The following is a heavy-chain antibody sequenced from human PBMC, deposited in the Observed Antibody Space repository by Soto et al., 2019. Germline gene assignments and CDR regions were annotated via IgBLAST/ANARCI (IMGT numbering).Heavy chain of an antibody. Sequence: QVQLVQSGAEVKKPGASVKVSCKASGYTFTSYGISWVRQAPGQGLEWMGWTSAYNGNTNYAQKLQGRVTMTTDTATSPAYMQLRSLRSDDTAVYYWARGRIVGATHAFDIWGQGTMVTVSS. D-gene: IGHD1-26*01. CDR1: GYTFTSYG. CDR3: ARGRIVGATHAFDI. V-gene: IGHV1-18*01. CDR2: TSAYNGNT. J-gene: IGHJ3*02.